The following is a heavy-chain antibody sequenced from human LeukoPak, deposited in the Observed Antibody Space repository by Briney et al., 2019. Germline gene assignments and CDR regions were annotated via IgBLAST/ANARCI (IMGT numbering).Heavy chain of an antibody. V-gene: IGHV3-21*01. J-gene: IGHJ6*02. D-gene: IGHD3-22*01. CDR1: GFTFNSRA. Sequence: PGGSLRLSCAASGFTFNSRAMNWVRQAPGKGLEWVSSITSSSYIDYADSAKGRFTISRDNAKNSVYLQMNSLRAEDTAVYYCASGDSSGSNYGMDVWGQGTTVTVSS. CDR2: ITSSSYI. CDR3: ASGDSSGSNYGMDV.